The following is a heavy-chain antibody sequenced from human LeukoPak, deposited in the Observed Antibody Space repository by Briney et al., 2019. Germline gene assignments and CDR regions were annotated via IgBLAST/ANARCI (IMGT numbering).Heavy chain of an antibody. Sequence: PGGSLRLSCAASRFTFNNYAMSWVRQAPGKGLEWVSSISGSGDRTHYADSVKGRFTISRDNSKNTLYLQMNSLRAEDTAVYYCAKAGIAAAGTGYWGQGTLVTVSS. CDR2: ISGSGDRT. D-gene: IGHD6-13*01. CDR1: RFTFNNYA. J-gene: IGHJ4*02. CDR3: AKAGIAAAGTGY. V-gene: IGHV3-23*01.